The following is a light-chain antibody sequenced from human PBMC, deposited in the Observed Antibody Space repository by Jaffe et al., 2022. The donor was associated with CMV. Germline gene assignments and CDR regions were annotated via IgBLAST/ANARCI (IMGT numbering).Light chain of an antibody. CDR2: RAS. CDR1: QTVNDN. Sequence: DIVMTQSPGTLSVSPGERATLSCRASQTVNDNLAWYQQKPGQPPRLLIYRASARATGVAARFSGGGSGTEFTLTISTLQSEDSAVYYCQQYNNWPYNFGQGTKLEIK. J-gene: IGKJ2*01. CDR3: QQYNNWPYN. V-gene: IGKV3-15*01.